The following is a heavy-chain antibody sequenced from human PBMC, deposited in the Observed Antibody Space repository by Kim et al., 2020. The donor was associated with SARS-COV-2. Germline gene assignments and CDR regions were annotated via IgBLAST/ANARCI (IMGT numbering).Heavy chain of an antibody. V-gene: IGHV1-46*01. D-gene: IGHD6-13*01. CDR2: INPSGGST. J-gene: IGHJ5*02. Sequence: ASVKVSCKASGYTFTSYYMHWVRQAPGQGLEWMGIINPSGGSTCYAQKFQGRVTMTRDTSTSTVYMELSSLRSEDTAVYYCARGDSIAAAGTGRWFDPWGQGTLVTVSA. CDR3: ARGDSIAAAGTGRWFDP. CDR1: GYTFTSYY.